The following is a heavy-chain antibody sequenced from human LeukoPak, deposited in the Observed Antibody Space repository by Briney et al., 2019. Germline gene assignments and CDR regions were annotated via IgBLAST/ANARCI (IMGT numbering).Heavy chain of an antibody. V-gene: IGHV1-69*05. J-gene: IGHJ4*02. CDR2: IIPIFGTA. CDR1: GGTFSSYA. Sequence: ASVKVPCKASGGTFSSYAISWVRQAPGQGLEWMGGIIPIFGTANYAQKFQGRVTITTDESTSTAYMELSSLRSEDTAVYYCARQIAAAGTSYFDYWGQGTLVTVSS. D-gene: IGHD6-13*01. CDR3: ARQIAAAGTSYFDY.